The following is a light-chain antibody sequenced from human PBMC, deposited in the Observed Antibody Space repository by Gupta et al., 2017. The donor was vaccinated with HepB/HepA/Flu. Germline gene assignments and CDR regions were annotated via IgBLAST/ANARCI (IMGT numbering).Light chain of an antibody. J-gene: IGKJ4*02. V-gene: IGKV3-20*01. CDR1: QNVVTNF. CDR3: QHDGTANM. CDR2: GAS. Sequence: ELVLTQSPGTLSLSPGERASLSCKASQNVVTNFLAWDQQRPGQTPRRIIYGASKSANGITDRFNGSGEENDFTLTSMRPESEEFAGCYRQHDGTANMFGRGTKVEIK.